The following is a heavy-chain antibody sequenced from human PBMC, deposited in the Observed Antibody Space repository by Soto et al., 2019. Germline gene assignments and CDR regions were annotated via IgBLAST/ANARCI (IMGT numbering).Heavy chain of an antibody. CDR2: INTDGTTT. Sequence: EVQLVESGGGLVQPGGSLRLCCAGSGFTFSNYWMHWVRQDPEKGLVWVSTINTDGTTTQYADSVKGRFTVTRDNAKNTLYLQMNSLRVEDTAVYFCAKDLSWGQCDYWGQGTLVTVSS. CDR3: AKDLSWGQCDY. D-gene: IGHD3-16*01. J-gene: IGHJ4*02. V-gene: IGHV3-74*03. CDR1: GFTFSNYW.